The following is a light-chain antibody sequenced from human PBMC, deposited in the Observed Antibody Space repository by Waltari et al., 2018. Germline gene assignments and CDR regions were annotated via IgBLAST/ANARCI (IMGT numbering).Light chain of an antibody. CDR2: TTS. CDR3: QQYYSNPLT. Sequence: DIQMTQSPSSLSASVGDTVTITCRASQTITNNLIWYQHKPGKAPKLLIYTTSTLLDGVPSRFSGSGSGTDFTLTINSLQPEDFATYYCQQYYSNPLTFGGGTKVDIK. V-gene: IGKV1-39*01. CDR1: QTITNN. J-gene: IGKJ4*01.